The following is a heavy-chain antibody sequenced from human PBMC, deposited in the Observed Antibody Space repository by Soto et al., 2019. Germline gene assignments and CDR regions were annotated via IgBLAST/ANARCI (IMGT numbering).Heavy chain of an antibody. V-gene: IGHV1-18*01. Sequence: QVQLVQSGPEVKKPGASVKVSCKTSGYTFTSYGISWVRQAPGQGLEWMGWITTDQGKTTYAQKFQGRVTMTTDTSTSTAYMDMRSLRSADTAVYYCATRSPAFDYWGQGTLVTVSS. CDR3: ATRSPAFDY. CDR2: ITTDQGKT. J-gene: IGHJ4*02. CDR1: GYTFTSYG.